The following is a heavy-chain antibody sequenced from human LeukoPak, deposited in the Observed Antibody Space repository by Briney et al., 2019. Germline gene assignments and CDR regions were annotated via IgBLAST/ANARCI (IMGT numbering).Heavy chain of an antibody. V-gene: IGHV4-59*10. CDR1: GGSFSGYY. Sequence: SETLSLTCAVYGGSFSGYYWSWIRQPPGKGLEWIGRIYTSGSTNYNPSLKSRVTMSVDTSKNQFSLKLSSVTAADTAVYYCARIMVRGVPGVFDIWGQGTMVTVSS. CDR2: IYTSGST. CDR3: ARIMVRGVPGVFDI. D-gene: IGHD3-10*01. J-gene: IGHJ3*02.